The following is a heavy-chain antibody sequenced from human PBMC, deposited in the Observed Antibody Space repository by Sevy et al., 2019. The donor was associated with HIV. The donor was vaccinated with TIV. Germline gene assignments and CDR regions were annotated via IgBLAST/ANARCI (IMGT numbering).Heavy chain of an antibody. V-gene: IGHV3-23*01. D-gene: IGHD6-13*01. CDR2: ISASGGGT. J-gene: IGHJ1*01. CDR1: GFIFSGYV. Sequence: GGSLRLSCAASGFIFSGYVMSWVRQAPGMGLEWVSGISASGGGTYYADSVKGRFTVSRDNSKNTLYLEMNSLRAEDTAVYYCAKDASSSWTGGTFQHWGQGTLVTVSS. CDR3: AKDASSSWTGGTFQH.